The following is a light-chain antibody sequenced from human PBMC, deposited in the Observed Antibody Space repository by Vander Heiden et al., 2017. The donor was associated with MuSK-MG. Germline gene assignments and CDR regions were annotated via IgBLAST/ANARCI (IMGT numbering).Light chain of an antibody. CDR1: SSDIGNNRF. V-gene: IGLV2-14*01. CDR3: SAFTTARTVV. CDR2: EVS. Sequence: QSALTQPVSVSGPPGPSITNPCTGTSSDIGNNRFVSWYQQHPGKVPKLVISEVSNRPSGVSYRFSGSKSGNTASLTISGLQAEDEADYYCSAFTTARTVVFGGGTKLTVL. J-gene: IGLJ3*02.